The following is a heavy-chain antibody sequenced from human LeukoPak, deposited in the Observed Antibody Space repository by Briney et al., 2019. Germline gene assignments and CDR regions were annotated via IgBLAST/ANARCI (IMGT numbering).Heavy chain of an antibody. CDR2: IYYSGST. J-gene: IGHJ4*02. Sequence: SETLSLTCTVSGGSISSGDYYWSWIRQPPGKGLEWIGYIYYSGSTYYNPSLKSRVTISVDTSKNQFSLKLSSVTAADTAVYYCARDESGTYYFDYWGQGTLVTVSS. V-gene: IGHV4-30-4*08. CDR1: GGSISSGDYY. D-gene: IGHD1-1*01. CDR3: ARDESGTYYFDY.